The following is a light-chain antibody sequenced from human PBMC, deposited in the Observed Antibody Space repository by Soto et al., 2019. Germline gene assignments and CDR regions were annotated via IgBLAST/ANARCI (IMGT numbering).Light chain of an antibody. V-gene: IGKV1-6*01. CDR2: ATS. CDR1: QGIRND. J-gene: IGKJ1*01. CDR3: HQYDKSPWT. Sequence: AIQMTQFPSSLSASVGDRVTITCRASQGIRNDLGWYQQKPGQAPRLLIYATSSRATDIPDRFSGSGSGTNFTLTISRLEPEDFAVYYCHQYDKSPWTFGQGTKVEIK.